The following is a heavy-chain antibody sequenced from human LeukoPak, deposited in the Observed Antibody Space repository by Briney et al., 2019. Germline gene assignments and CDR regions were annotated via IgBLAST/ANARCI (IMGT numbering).Heavy chain of an antibody. J-gene: IGHJ5*02. CDR1: GGTFSSHV. Sequence: ASVKVSCKASGGTFSSHVISWVRQAPGQGLEWMGWINAGNGNTKYSQKFQGRVTITRDTSASTAYMELSSLRSEDTAVYYCARAGDIVVVPAAIRFDPWGQGTLVTVSS. CDR2: INAGNGNT. CDR3: ARAGDIVVVPAAIRFDP. D-gene: IGHD2-2*01. V-gene: IGHV1-3*01.